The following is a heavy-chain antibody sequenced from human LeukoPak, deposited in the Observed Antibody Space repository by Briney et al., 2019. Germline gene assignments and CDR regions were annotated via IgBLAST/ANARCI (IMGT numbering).Heavy chain of an antibody. CDR3: AKPLYCSGGSCYSTFDY. D-gene: IGHD2-15*01. CDR2: ISGSGGST. Sequence: GGPLRLSCAASGFTFSSYAMSWVRQAPGKGLEWVSAISGSGGSTYYADSVKGRFTISRDNSKNTLYLQMNSLRAEDTAVYYCAKPLYCSGGSCYSTFDYWGQGTLVTVSS. V-gene: IGHV3-23*01. J-gene: IGHJ4*02. CDR1: GFTFSSYA.